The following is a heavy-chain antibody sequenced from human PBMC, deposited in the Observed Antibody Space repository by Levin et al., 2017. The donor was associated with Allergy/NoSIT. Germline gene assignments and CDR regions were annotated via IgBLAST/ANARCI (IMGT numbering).Heavy chain of an antibody. CDR3: ASLQVTTVTTSPDDYYYDGMDV. D-gene: IGHD4-17*01. CDR2: IIPILGIA. Sequence: SVKVSCKASGGTFSSYAISWVRQAPGQGLEWMGRIIPILGIANYAQKFQGRVTITADKSTSTAYMELSSLRSEDTAVYYCASLQVTTVTTSPDDYYYDGMDVWGQGTTVTVSS. J-gene: IGHJ6*02. CDR1: GGTFSSYA. V-gene: IGHV1-69*04.